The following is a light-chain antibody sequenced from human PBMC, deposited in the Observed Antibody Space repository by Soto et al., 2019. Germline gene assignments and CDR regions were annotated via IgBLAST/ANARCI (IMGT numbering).Light chain of an antibody. CDR2: DAS. CDR1: QSISSW. CDR3: QQYNSYPWT. J-gene: IGKJ1*01. V-gene: IGKV1-5*01. Sequence: DIPMTQSPSTLSASVGDRVTITCRASQSISSWLAWYQQKPGKAPKLLIYDASSLESGVKSRFSGSGSGTEFTLTIRSLKTDDFATYYCQQYNSYPWTFGQGTTVDIK.